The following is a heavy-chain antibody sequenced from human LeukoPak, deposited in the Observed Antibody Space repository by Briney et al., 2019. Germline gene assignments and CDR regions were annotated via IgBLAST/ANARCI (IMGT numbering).Heavy chain of an antibody. D-gene: IGHD6-13*01. V-gene: IGHV1-8*03. CDR3: ARGRLLRYSALDY. CDR2: MNPNSGNT. Sequence: ASVKVSCKASGYTFTSYDINWVRQATGQGLEWMGWMNPNSGNTGYAQKFQGRVTITRNTSISTAYMELSSLRSEDTAVYYCARGRLLRYSALDYWGQGTLVTVSS. CDR1: GYTFTSYD. J-gene: IGHJ4*02.